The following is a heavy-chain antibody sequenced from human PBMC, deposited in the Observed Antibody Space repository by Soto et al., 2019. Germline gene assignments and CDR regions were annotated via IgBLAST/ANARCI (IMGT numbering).Heavy chain of an antibody. CDR2: IYYSGST. Sequence: TPSVTWSVSGFSLSDVCDCWRWIRPHPGKGLEWIGYIYYSGSTYYNPSLKSRVTISVDTSKNQFSLKLSSVTAADTAVYYCAGDYRGYDLYYFDYWGQGTLVTVSS. CDR3: AGDYRGYDLYYFDY. J-gene: IGHJ4*02. V-gene: IGHV4-31*02. D-gene: IGHD5-12*01. CDR1: GFSLSDVCDC.